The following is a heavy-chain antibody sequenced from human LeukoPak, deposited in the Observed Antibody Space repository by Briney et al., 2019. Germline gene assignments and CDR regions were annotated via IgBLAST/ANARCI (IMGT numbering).Heavy chain of an antibody. Sequence: PSQTLSLICTVSGGSISSGGYYWSWIRQHPGKGLEWIGYIYYSGSTYYNPSLKSRVTISVDTSKNQFSLKLSSVTAADTAVYYCARSEAAQRMWFDYWGQGTLVTVSS. CDR3: ARSEAAQRMWFDY. CDR1: GGSISSGGYY. J-gene: IGHJ4*02. V-gene: IGHV4-31*03. CDR2: IYYSGST. D-gene: IGHD2-15*01.